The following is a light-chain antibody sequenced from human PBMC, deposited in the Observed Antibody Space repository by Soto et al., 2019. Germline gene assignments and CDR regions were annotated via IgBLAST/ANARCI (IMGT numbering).Light chain of an antibody. CDR1: SSDVGSRNL. CDR2: EAS. Sequence: QSVLTQPASVTGSPGQSINISYTVTSSDVGSRNLVSWYQQYAGKAPKLIIFEASKRPSGVSNRFSGSKSGSTASLTTSGLQAEDEADYYCCSHAGGSTYVCGTGTQVTAL. J-gene: IGLJ1*01. CDR3: CSHAGGSTYV. V-gene: IGLV2-23*01.